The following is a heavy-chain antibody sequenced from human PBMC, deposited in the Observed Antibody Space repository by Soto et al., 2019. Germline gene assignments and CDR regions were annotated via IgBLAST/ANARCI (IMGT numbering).Heavy chain of an antibody. J-gene: IGHJ4*02. Sequence: WASVKVSCKASGYTFTSYAMHWVRQAPGQRLEWMGWINAGNGNTKYSQKFQGRVTITRDTSASTAYMELSSLRSEDTAVYYCAREGPYSGSYYGIDYWGQGTLVTVSS. V-gene: IGHV1-3*01. D-gene: IGHD1-26*01. CDR2: INAGNGNT. CDR1: GYTFTSYA. CDR3: AREGPYSGSYYGIDY.